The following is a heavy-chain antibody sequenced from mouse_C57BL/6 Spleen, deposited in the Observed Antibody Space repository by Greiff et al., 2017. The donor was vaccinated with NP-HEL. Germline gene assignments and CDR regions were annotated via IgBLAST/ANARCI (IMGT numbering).Heavy chain of an antibody. V-gene: IGHV1-82*01. D-gene: IGHD1-1*01. CDR3: ASPLIPTGPDFDV. J-gene: IGHJ1*03. CDR2: IYPGDGDT. Sequence: VKLMESGPELVKPGASVKISCKASGYAFSSSWMNWVKQRPGKGLEWIGRIYPGDGDTNYNGKFKGKATLTADKSSSTAYMQLSSLTSADSAVYVCASPLIPTGPDFDVWGKGTTVTVSS. CDR1: GYAFSSSW.